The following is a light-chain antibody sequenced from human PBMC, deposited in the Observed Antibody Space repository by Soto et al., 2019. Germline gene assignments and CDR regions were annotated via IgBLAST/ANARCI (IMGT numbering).Light chain of an antibody. CDR3: QSYDSSLGGSKGV. CDR2: SNI. Sequence: QSVLTQPPSMSGAPGQRVTISCTGSSSDIGAGYDVHWYHQFPGTAPKLLIYSNINRPSGVPDRFSGSKSGTSASLVITGLQAEDEADYYCQSYDSSLGGSKGVFGGGTKLTVL. V-gene: IGLV1-40*01. J-gene: IGLJ3*02. CDR1: SSDIGAGYD.